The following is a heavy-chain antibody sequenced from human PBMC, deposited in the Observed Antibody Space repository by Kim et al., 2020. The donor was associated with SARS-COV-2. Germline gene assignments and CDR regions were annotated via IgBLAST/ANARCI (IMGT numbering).Heavy chain of an antibody. CDR3: AKVDVLRYFDWLPIDAFDI. CDR2: ISYDGSNK. J-gene: IGHJ3*02. V-gene: IGHV3-30*18. D-gene: IGHD3-9*01. Sequence: GGSLRLSCAASGFTFSSYGMHWVRQAPGKGLEWVAVISYDGSNKYYADSVKGRFTISRDNSKNTLYLQMNSLRAEDTAVYYCAKVDVLRYFDWLPIDAFDIWGQGTMVTVSS. CDR1: GFTFSSYG.